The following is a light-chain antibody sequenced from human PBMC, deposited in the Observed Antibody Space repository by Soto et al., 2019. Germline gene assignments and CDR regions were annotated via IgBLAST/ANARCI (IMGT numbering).Light chain of an antibody. J-gene: IGKJ1*01. Sequence: IHMTQSASTLSASVGYRVTIICRASQSISSWLAWYQQKPGKAPKLLIYKASILESGVPSRFSGSGSGTEFNLTISSLQTDDFATYYCQHYNNYPWTFGQGTKVDI. CDR3: QHYNNYPWT. CDR1: QSISSW. CDR2: KAS. V-gene: IGKV1-5*03.